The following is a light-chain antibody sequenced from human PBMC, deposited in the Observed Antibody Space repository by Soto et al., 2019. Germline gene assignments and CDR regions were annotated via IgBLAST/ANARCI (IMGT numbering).Light chain of an antibody. V-gene: IGKV4-1*01. J-gene: IGKJ4*01. CDR2: WAS. Sequence: DIVMTQSPDSLAVSLGERATINCKSSQNLLYNSNNKNYFAWYQQKPGQPPKLLIYWASTRESGVPDRFSGSGSGTDFTLTISSLQAADVAVYFCQQYYGLPLTFGGGTKVEIK. CDR1: QNLLYNSNNKNY. CDR3: QQYYGLPLT.